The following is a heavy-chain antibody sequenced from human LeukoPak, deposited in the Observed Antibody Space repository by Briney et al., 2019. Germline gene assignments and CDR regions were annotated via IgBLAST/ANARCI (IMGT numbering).Heavy chain of an antibody. J-gene: IGHJ4*02. Sequence: SETLSLTCTVSGGSISSSSYYWGWIRQPPGKGLEWIGSIYYSGSTYYNPSLKSRVTISVDTSKNQFSLKLSSVTAADTAVYYCARHLAQKAVAGRGYYFDYWGQGTLVTVSS. CDR3: ARHLAQKAVAGRGYYFDY. V-gene: IGHV4-39*01. D-gene: IGHD6-19*01. CDR1: GGSISSSSYY. CDR2: IYYSGST.